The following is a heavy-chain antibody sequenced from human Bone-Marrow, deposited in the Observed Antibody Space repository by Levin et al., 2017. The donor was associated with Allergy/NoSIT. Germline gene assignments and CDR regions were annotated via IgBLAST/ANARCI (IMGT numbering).Heavy chain of an antibody. CDR2: INPDGSEK. Sequence: GGSLRLSCAASGFTLSNYWMSWVRQAPGEGLEWVAHINPDGSEKFYGDSVKGRFTISRDNAKNSLYLQMNTLRAEDTAVYFCSKSEHSCGINWGQGTLVTVSS. CDR3: SKSEHSCGIN. CDR1: GFTLSNYW. J-gene: IGHJ1*01. V-gene: IGHV3-7*01. D-gene: IGHD5-18*01.